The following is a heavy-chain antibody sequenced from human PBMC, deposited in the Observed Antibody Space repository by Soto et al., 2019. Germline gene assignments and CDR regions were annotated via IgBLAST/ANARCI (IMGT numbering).Heavy chain of an antibody. D-gene: IGHD3-16*01. V-gene: IGHV1-58*01. J-gene: IGHJ5*02. CDR3: AAADYDYVWGTFNWFDP. CDR1: GFTCTSSA. CDR2: IVVGSGNT. Sequence: SVKVSCKASGFTCTSSALQWVRQAREQRLEWIGWIVVGSGNTNYAQKFQERVTITRDMSTSTAYMELSSLRSEDTAVYYCAAADYDYVWGTFNWFDPWGQGTLVTVSS.